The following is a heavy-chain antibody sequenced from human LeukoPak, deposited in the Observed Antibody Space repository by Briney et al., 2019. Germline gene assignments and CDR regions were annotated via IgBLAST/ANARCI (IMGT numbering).Heavy chain of an antibody. CDR3: TRDFDNPENSRPSTSCIDV. V-gene: IGHV1-18*01. Sequence: ASVKVSCKASGYNFVNFGISWVRQAPGQGLEWMGWISTSSVNTNYAQKFQGRLTMTTDTSTSTAYMELKSLRSDDTTVYYCTRDFDNPENSRPSTSCIDVWGQGTTVTVSS. J-gene: IGHJ6*02. D-gene: IGHD2-2*01. CDR1: GYNFVNFG. CDR2: ISTSSVNT.